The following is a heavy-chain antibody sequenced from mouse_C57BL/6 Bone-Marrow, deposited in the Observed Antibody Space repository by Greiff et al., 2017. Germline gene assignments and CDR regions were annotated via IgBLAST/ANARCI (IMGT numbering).Heavy chain of an antibody. CDR2: IDPEDGET. Sequence: VQLHQSGAELVKPGASVTLSCTASGFNIKDYYMHWVKQRTEQGLAWIGRIDPEDGETKYAPKFQGKATITADTSSNTAYLELSSLTSEDTAVYYCARNYADYAAMDYWGQGTSVTVSS. V-gene: IGHV14-2*01. CDR3: ARNYADYAAMDY. J-gene: IGHJ4*01. D-gene: IGHD2-4*01. CDR1: GFNIKDYY.